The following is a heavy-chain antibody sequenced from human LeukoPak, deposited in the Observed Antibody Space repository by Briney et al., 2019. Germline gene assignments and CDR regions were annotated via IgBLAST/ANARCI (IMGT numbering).Heavy chain of an antibody. CDR2: INTDGTST. CDR3: AKVEYQLLFDY. CDR1: GFTFSDYW. D-gene: IGHD2-2*01. V-gene: IGHV3-74*01. Sequence: PGGSLRLSCAASGFTFSDYWMHWVRQAPGKGLVWVSRINTDGTSTKYADSVKGRFTISRDNSKNTLYLQMNSLRAEDTAVYYCAKVEYQLLFDYWGQGTLVTVSS. J-gene: IGHJ4*02.